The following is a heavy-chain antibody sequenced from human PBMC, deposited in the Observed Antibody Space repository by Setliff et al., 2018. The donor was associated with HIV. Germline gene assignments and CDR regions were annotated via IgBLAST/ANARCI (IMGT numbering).Heavy chain of an antibody. V-gene: IGHV1-2*02. Sequence: ASVKVSCKTSRGTFSSYAVSWVRQAPGQGLEWMAWINAYTGDTNYAQKFQGSVTVTRDTSISTAYMELSRLRSDDTAVYYWARDWKHVFDIWGQGTMVTVSS. CDR3: ARDWKHVFDI. CDR2: INAYTGDT. J-gene: IGHJ3*02. CDR1: RGTFSSYA. D-gene: IGHD1-1*01.